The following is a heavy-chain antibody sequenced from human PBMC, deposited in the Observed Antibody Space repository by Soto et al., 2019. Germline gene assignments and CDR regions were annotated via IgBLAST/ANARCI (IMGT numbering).Heavy chain of an antibody. J-gene: IGHJ4*02. D-gene: IGHD3-16*02. CDR1: GFSLSTSGVG. V-gene: IGHV2-5*01. CDR2: IYWNDDK. Sequence: GSGPTLVNPTQTLTLTCTFSGFSLSTSGVGVGWIRQPPGKALEWLALIYWNDDKRYSPSLKSRLTITKDTSKNQVVLTMTNMDPVDTATYYCAHLLNYDYVWGSYRIFDYWGQGTLVTVSS. CDR3: AHLLNYDYVWGSYRIFDY.